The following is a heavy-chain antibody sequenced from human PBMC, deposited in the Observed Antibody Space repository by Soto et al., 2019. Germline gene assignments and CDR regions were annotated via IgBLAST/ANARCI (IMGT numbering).Heavy chain of an antibody. V-gene: IGHV3-33*01. D-gene: IGHD2-8*01. CDR2: IWYDGSNK. Sequence: GGSLRLSCAASGFTFSSYGMHWVRQAPGKGLEWVAVIWYDGSNKYYADSVKGRFTISRDNSKNTLYLQMNSLRAEDTAVYYCARGLEMVYAIEDFDYWGQGTLVTVSS. J-gene: IGHJ4*02. CDR1: GFTFSSYG. CDR3: ARGLEMVYAIEDFDY.